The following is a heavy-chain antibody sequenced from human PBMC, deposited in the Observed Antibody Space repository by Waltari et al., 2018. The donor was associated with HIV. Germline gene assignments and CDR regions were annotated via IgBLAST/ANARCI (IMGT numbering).Heavy chain of an antibody. J-gene: IGHJ4*02. CDR2: MYNSGTT. CDR1: GGSITRNDFY. V-gene: IGHV4-39*01. Sequence: QLHLQESGPGLVKPSETLALTCTVSGGSITRNDFYWAWIRQPPGKGLEWIGLMYNSGTTDYNPSLKSRVSMSRGTSKNRFSLRLHSVTAADTAIYYCARRGDGFNQHARLDHWGPGTLVTVSS. CDR3: ARRGDGFNQHARLDH. D-gene: IGHD2-2*01.